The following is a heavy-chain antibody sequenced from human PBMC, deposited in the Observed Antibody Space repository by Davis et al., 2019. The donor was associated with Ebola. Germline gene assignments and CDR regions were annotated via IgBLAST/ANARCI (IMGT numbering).Heavy chain of an antibody. CDR1: GGSISSYY. CDR2: IYYSGST. CDR3: ARDFVVVRRFDP. D-gene: IGHD2-21*01. J-gene: IGHJ5*02. V-gene: IGHV4-59*01. Sequence: MPSETLSLTCTVSGGSISSYYWSWIRQPPGKGLEWIGYIYYSGSTNYNPSLKSRVTIAVDTSKNQFSLKLSSVTAADTAVYYCARDFVVVRRFDPWGQGTLVTVSS.